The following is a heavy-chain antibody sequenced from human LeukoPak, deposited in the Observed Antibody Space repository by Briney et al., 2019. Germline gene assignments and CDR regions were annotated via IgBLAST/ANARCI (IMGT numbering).Heavy chain of an antibody. CDR1: GFTVRTYY. D-gene: IGHD2-2*01. CDR2: IYSGGST. J-gene: IGHJ4*02. CDR3: ARGLGYCTSTTCLLPFDY. V-gene: IGHV3-53*01. Sequence: GGSLRLSCAASGFTVRTYYMTWVRQAPGKGLECVSVIYSGGSTYYADSVKGRFTVSRDNSKNTLYLQMNSLRAEDSAIYHCARGLGYCTSTTCLLPFDYWGQGTLVTVSS.